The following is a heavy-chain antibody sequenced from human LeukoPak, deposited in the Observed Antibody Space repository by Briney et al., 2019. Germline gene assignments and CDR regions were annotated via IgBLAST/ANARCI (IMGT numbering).Heavy chain of an antibody. Sequence: GGSLRLSCSASGFTFSSYEMNWVRQAPGKGLEWVSYISSSGGTIYYADSVKGRFTISRDNAKNSLYLQMNSLRAEDTAVYYCAKYMAGYYYNGLDVWGQGTTVTVSS. CDR1: GFTFSSYE. CDR3: AKYMAGYYYNGLDV. CDR2: ISSSGGTI. D-gene: IGHD2/OR15-2a*01. J-gene: IGHJ6*02. V-gene: IGHV3-48*03.